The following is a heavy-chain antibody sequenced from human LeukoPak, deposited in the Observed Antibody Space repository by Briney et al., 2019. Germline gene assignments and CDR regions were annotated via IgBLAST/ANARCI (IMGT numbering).Heavy chain of an antibody. V-gene: IGHV1-46*01. Sequence: ASVKVSCKASRYTFTGYYMCWVRQAPGQGHEWMGIISPSGASTSYAQKFQGRVTMTRDTSTSTVYMELSSLRSEDTAVYYCTRGGYGGPRVAFDYWGQGTLVTVSS. CDR2: ISPSGAST. J-gene: IGHJ4*02. CDR3: TRGGYGGPRVAFDY. D-gene: IGHD1-1*01. CDR1: RYTFTGYY.